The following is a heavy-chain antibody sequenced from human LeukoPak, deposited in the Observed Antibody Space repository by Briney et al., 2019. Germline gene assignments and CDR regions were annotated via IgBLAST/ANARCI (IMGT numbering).Heavy chain of an antibody. CDR2: IYHSGST. D-gene: IGHD3-22*01. CDR3: ARVPSGYYDSSGYVY. J-gene: IGHJ4*02. Sequence: PSETLSLTCTVSGGSISSGGYYWSWIRQPPGKGLEWIGYIYHSGSTYYNPSLKSRVTISVDRSKNQFSLKLSSVTAADTAVYYCARVPSGYYDSSGYVYWGQGTLVTVSS. V-gene: IGHV4-30-2*01. CDR1: GGSISSGGYY.